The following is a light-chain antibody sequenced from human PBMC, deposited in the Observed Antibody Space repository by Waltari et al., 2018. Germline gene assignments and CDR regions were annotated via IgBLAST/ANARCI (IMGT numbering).Light chain of an antibody. Sequence: IVLTQSPGTLSLSPGERATLSCRASQSVRSSDLAWYQHKPGRAPRHLIYGTSRRATGIPDRFSGSGSGTEFTLTISRLEPEDFAVYWCQQYGSSPLTFGQGTKLEIK. CDR3: QQYGSSPLT. J-gene: IGKJ2*01. V-gene: IGKV3-20*01. CDR2: GTS. CDR1: QSVRSSD.